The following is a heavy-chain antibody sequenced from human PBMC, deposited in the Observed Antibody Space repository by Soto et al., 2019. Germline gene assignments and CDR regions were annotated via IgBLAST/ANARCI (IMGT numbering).Heavy chain of an antibody. J-gene: IGHJ4*02. CDR2: VYYSGST. D-gene: IGHD6-13*01. CDR3: ATSGYISSWSYFDH. Sequence: LETLSLTCSVSGGSISTYYWSWIRQPPGKGLEWIGYVYYSGSTNYSPSLKSRVTISVDTSKNQFSLKLSSVTAADTAVYYCATSGYISSWSYFDHWGQGTLVTVSS. V-gene: IGHV4-59*01. CDR1: GGSISTYY.